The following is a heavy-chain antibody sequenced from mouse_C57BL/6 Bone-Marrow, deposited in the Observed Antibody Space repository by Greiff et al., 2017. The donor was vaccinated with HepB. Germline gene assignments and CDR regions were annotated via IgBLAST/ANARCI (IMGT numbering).Heavy chain of an antibody. J-gene: IGHJ2*01. V-gene: IGHV5-9-1*02. Sequence: EVQLVESGEGLVKPGGSLKLSCAASGFTFSSYAMSWVRQTPEKRLEWVAYISRGGDYIYYADTVKGRFTISRDNTRNTLYLQMSSLKSEDTAMYYCTRDAVLYYFDYWGQGTTLTVSS. CDR1: GFTFSSYA. CDR3: TRDAVLYYFDY. CDR2: ISRGGDYI.